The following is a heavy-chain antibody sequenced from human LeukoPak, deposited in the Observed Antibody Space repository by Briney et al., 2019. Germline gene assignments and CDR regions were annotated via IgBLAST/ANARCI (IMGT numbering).Heavy chain of an antibody. Sequence: GASVKVSCKASGYSFSDYYIHWVRQAPGQGLEWMGWINPNSGVTNYAQKFRGRVTLTSDTSITTVYMEVNRLTSDDTAVFYCARVVDTSTAHYSDFWGQGTLVTVSS. CDR1: GYSFSDYY. CDR2: INPNSGVT. V-gene: IGHV1-2*02. D-gene: IGHD5-18*01. J-gene: IGHJ4*02. CDR3: ARVVDTSTAHYSDF.